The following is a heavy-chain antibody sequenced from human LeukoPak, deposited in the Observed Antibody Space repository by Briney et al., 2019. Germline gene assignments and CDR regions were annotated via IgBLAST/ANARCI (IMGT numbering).Heavy chain of an antibody. D-gene: IGHD6-19*01. J-gene: IGHJ4*02. V-gene: IGHV1-3*01. CDR1: GYTFTHYA. CDR2: IDGDNGRT. CDR3: ARGGPNPSGWHLDN. Sequence: ASVKVSCKASGYTFTHYALHWVRQAPGQRLQWMGCIDGDNGRTQYSPNFQGRITITRDTSANTAYIEVSSLRSEGTAVYYCARGGPNPSGWHLDNWGQGTLVTISS.